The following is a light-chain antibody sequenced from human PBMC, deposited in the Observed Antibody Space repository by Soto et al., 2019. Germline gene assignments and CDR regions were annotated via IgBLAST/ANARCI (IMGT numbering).Light chain of an antibody. J-gene: IGLJ1*01. CDR2: VVS. Sequence: QSALTQPASVSGSPGQTITISCTGTSSDVGGYKYVSWYQHHPDKAPKLIISVVSNRPSGVSNRFSGSKSGNTASLTISGLQAEDEADYYCGSYTSSGTPYVLGTGTKLTVL. V-gene: IGLV2-14*01. CDR1: SSDVGGYKY. CDR3: GSYTSSGTPYV.